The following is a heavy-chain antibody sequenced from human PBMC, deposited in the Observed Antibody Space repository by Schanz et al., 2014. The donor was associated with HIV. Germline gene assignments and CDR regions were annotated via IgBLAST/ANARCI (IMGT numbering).Heavy chain of an antibody. CDR1: GGTFNNYA. CDR2: INPNSGGT. J-gene: IGHJ4*02. V-gene: IGHV1-2*02. CDR3: ASNNYGDYVSLDY. D-gene: IGHD4-17*01. Sequence: QVQLVQSGAEVKKPGSSVKVSCKASGGTFNNYAIYWVRQAPGQGLEWMGWINPNSGGTNFARKFQGRVTMTRDTSITTAYMELSGLRSDDTALYYCASNNYGDYVSLDYWGQGTQVTVSS.